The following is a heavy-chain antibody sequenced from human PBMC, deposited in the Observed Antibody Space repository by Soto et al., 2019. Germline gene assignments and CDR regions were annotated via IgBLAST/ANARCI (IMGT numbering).Heavy chain of an antibody. CDR2: ISYDGSNK. Sequence: PGGSLRLSCAASGFTFSSYGMHWVRQAPGKGLEWVAVISYDGSNKYYADSVKGRFTISRDNSKNTLYLQMNSLRAEDTAVYYCAKDGGFLVATAMAYYFDYWGQGT. J-gene: IGHJ4*02. CDR3: AKDGGFLVATAMAYYFDY. D-gene: IGHD5-18*01. V-gene: IGHV3-30*18. CDR1: GFTFSSYG.